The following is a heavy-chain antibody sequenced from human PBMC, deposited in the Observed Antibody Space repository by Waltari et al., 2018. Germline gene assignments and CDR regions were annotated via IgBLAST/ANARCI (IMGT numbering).Heavy chain of an antibody. J-gene: IGHJ4*02. CDR2: ITTDGSTT. V-gene: IGHV3-74*01. D-gene: IGHD3-22*01. CDR1: GFSFRSFW. Sequence: EVQLVESGGGLVQPGGSLRLSGAASGFSFRSFWMHWVRQVPGQGLVWVSCITTDGSTTYYADSVKGRFTISRDDAKNTLYLQMNDLGVDDTAVYYCSSNYDSSNYAHYWGQGTLVTVSS. CDR3: SSNYDSSNYAHY.